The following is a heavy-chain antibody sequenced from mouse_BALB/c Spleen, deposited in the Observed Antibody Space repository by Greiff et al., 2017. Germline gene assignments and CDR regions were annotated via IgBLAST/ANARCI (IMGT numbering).Heavy chain of an antibody. CDR2: IWGDGST. V-gene: IGHV2-6-7*01. CDR1: GFSLTGYG. CDR3: ARDRYDENYAMDY. D-gene: IGHD2-14*01. J-gene: IGHJ4*01. Sequence: VKLMESGPGLVAPSQSLSITCTVSGFSLTGYGVNWVRQPPGKGLEWLGMIWGDGSTDYNSALKSRLSISKDNSKSQVFLKMNSLQTDDTARYYCARDRYDENYAMDYWGQGTSVTVSS.